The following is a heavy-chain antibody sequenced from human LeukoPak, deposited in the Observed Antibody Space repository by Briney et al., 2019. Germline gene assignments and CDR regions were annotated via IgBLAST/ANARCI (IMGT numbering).Heavy chain of an antibody. CDR2: IYHSGST. CDR3: ARHGPKPLYYDFWSGPKPFDP. Sequence: PSQTLSLTCTVSGGSISSGGYYWSWIRQPPGKGLEWIGYIYHSGSTYYNPSLKSRVTISVDTSKNQFSLKLSSVTAADTAVYYCARHGPKPLYYDFWSGPKPFDPWGQGTLVTVSS. J-gene: IGHJ5*02. V-gene: IGHV4-30-2*03. CDR1: GGSISSGGYY. D-gene: IGHD3-3*01.